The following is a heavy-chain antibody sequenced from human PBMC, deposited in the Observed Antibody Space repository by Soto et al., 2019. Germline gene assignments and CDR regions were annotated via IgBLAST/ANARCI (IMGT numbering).Heavy chain of an antibody. D-gene: IGHD3-10*01. Sequence: QVQLVQSGAEMKKPGSSVKVSCQSSGGTFNTYAMNWVRQAPGQVPEWMGDISPLFDAANYAPKFQGRVTITADDSTGTSYMQVSSLSSEDAALYFCAREVQVHTPAFVYWGQGTLVTVSS. V-gene: IGHV1-69*19. CDR2: ISPLFDAA. J-gene: IGHJ4*02. CDR1: GGTFNTYA. CDR3: AREVQVHTPAFVY.